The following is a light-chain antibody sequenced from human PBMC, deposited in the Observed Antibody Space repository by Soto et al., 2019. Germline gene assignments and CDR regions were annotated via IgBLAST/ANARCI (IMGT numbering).Light chain of an antibody. Sequence: HSVLTQPPSVSGAPGQRVTIYCTGSSSNIGAGYDVHWYQQLPGRAPKLLFYGNTTRPSGVPDRFSGSKSGTSASLAITGLQAEDEADYYCLSFDSSLSVVFGGGTKLTVL. CDR3: LSFDSSLSVV. CDR1: SSNIGAGYD. V-gene: IGLV1-40*01. J-gene: IGLJ2*01. CDR2: GNT.